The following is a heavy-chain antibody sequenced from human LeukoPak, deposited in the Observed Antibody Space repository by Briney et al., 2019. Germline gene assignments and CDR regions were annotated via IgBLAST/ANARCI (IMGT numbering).Heavy chain of an antibody. V-gene: IGHV1-18*01. CDR2: IIPILGIA. CDR1: GYTFTSYG. J-gene: IGHJ6*03. Sequence: GASVKVSCKASGYTFTSYGISWVRQAPGQGLEWMGRIIPILGIANYAQKLQGRVTMTTDTSTSTAYMELRSLRSDDTAVYYCARSYYGSGSYPNYYMDVWGKGTTVTVSS. CDR3: ARSYYGSGSYPNYYMDV. D-gene: IGHD3-10*01.